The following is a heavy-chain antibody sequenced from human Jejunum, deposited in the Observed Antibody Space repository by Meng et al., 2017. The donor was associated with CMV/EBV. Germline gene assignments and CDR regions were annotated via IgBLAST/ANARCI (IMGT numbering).Heavy chain of an antibody. CDR1: YTLSTYH. V-gene: IGHV1-46*01. CDR2: INPTNGGT. J-gene: IGHJ4*02. D-gene: IGHD2-15*01. CDR3: ARDLCSGGTCFTGFDY. Sequence: YTLSTYHMHWLRQAPGQGLEWMGVINPTNGGTDYAQKFQGRVSLTTDASTSTAYMELTSLRSDDTAVYYCARDLCSGGTCFTGFDYWGQGTLVTVSS.